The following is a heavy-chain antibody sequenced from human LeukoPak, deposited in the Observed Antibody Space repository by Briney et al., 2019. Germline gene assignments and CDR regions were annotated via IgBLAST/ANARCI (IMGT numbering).Heavy chain of an antibody. CDR1: GFTFSSYW. V-gene: IGHV3-7*03. CDR2: IKQDGSEK. Sequence: GGSLRLSCAASGFTFSSYWMSWVRQAPGKGLEWVANIKQDGSEKYYVDSVKGPPTISRDNAKNSLYLQMNSLRAEDTAVYYCARDQGEMFGYSYSDIWAKGQWSPSLQ. CDR3: ARDQGEMFGYSYSDI. J-gene: IGHJ3*02. D-gene: IGHD5-18*01.